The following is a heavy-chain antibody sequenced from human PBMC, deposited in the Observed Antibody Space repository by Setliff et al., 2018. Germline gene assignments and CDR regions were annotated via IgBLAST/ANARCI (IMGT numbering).Heavy chain of an antibody. Sequence: GASVKVSCKAPEYSFTGYYMHWLRQAPGQGPEWMGWINPNNGKTQYSQMFQSRLTMTKDTSISTVYMELSSLRSDDTAMYYCATDHDIVGFGYWGRGTLVTVSS. D-gene: IGHD1-26*01. J-gene: IGHJ4*02. CDR2: INPNNGKT. CDR1: EYSFTGYY. CDR3: ATDHDIVGFGY. V-gene: IGHV1-2*02.